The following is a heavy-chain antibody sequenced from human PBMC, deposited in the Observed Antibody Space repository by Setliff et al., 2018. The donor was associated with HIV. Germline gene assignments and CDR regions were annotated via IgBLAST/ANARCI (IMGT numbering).Heavy chain of an antibody. CDR3: ARLYDFWSGNSRNYYMDV. CDR2: IYPGDSDT. D-gene: IGHD3-3*01. CDR1: GFSFTSYW. Sequence: GESRKSSCKGSGFSFTSYWIGWVRQLPGKGLEYMGFIYPGDSDTRYSPSFQGQVTISADMSITTAYLQWNTLKASYTAMYYCARLYDFWSGNSRNYYMDVWGKGTTVTVSS. V-gene: IGHV5-51*01. J-gene: IGHJ6*03.